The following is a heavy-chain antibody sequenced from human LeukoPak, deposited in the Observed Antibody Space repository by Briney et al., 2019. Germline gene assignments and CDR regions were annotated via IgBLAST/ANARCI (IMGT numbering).Heavy chain of an antibody. CDR3: AKVPQPDYYFDY. J-gene: IGHJ4*02. V-gene: IGHV3-23*01. Sequence: GGSLRLSCSASGSTFSSYDMSWVRQAPGKGLEWVSSISGSGDRTIYADSVRGRLTVSRDKSKNTLYLQMSSLRVEDTAVYYCAKVPQPDYYFDYWGQGSLVTVSS. CDR1: GSTFSSYD. CDR2: ISGSGDRT.